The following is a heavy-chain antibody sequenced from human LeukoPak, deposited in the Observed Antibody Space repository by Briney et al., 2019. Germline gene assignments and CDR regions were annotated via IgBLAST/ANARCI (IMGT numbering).Heavy chain of an antibody. CDR1: GYTFTGYY. Sequence: GASVKVSCKASGYTFTGYYMHWVRQAPGQGLERMGWINPNSGGTNYAQKFQGRVTMTRDTSISTAYMELSRLRSDDTAVYYCARGLTPHIGDFDYWGQETLVTVSS. CDR3: ARGLTPHIGDFDY. V-gene: IGHV1-2*02. D-gene: IGHD5-12*01. J-gene: IGHJ4*02. CDR2: INPNSGGT.